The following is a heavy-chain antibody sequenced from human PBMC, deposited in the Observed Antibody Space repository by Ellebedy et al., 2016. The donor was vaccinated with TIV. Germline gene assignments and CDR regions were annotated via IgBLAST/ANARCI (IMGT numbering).Heavy chain of an antibody. Sequence: GESLKISCAASQFTVSYNYMNWVRQAPGKGPEWVSGIYTDDSTYYADSVKGRFTISRDNSKNTLSLQMNSLRTEDTAVYYCARATFYDVDLSGWYFDLWGRGSLVTVSS. D-gene: IGHD3-10*02. J-gene: IGHJ2*01. V-gene: IGHV3-66*01. CDR1: QFTVSYNY. CDR2: IYTDDST. CDR3: ARATFYDVDLSGWYFDL.